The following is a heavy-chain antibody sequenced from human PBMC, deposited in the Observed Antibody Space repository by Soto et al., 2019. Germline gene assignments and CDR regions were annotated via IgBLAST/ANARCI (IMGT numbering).Heavy chain of an antibody. CDR2: ISTYNGNT. V-gene: IGHV1-18*01. Sequence: QVQLVQSGAEVKKPGASVKVSCKASGYSLTSYGITRVRQVPGQGLEWMGWISTYNGNTKYAQMFQGRVTLTTDTSTTIAHMELRSLRSDDTAVYYCAREGGVGRIVDYWGQGTLVTVSS. D-gene: IGHD2-15*01. CDR3: AREGGVGRIVDY. CDR1: GYSLTSYG. J-gene: IGHJ4*02.